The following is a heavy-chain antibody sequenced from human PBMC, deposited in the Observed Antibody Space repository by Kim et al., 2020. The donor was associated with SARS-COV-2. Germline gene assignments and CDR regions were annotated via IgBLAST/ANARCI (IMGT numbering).Heavy chain of an antibody. J-gene: IGHJ4*02. D-gene: IGHD3-10*01. CDR2: ISGSGGST. Sequence: GGSLRLSCAASGFTFSSYAMSWVRQAPGKGLEWVSAISGSGGSTYYADSVKGRFTISRDNSKNTLYLQMNSLRAEDTAVYYCAKAKIGGIYGIPLFLDYWGQGTLVTVSS. CDR3: AKAKIGGIYGIPLFLDY. V-gene: IGHV3-23*01. CDR1: GFTFSSYA.